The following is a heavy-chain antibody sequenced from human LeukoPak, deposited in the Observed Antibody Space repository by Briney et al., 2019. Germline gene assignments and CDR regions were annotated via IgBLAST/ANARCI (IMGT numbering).Heavy chain of an antibody. Sequence: HPGGSLRLSCAASGLTVSNDYMSWVRQAPGKGLEWVSVIFSDGSTYYAHSVKGRFTISRDNSKSTLYLQMNSLRAEDTAVYYCARSRSSSWYGDYWGQGTLVTVSS. D-gene: IGHD6-13*01. CDR2: IFSDGST. J-gene: IGHJ4*02. CDR1: GLTVSNDY. CDR3: ARSRSSSWYGDY. V-gene: IGHV3-66*01.